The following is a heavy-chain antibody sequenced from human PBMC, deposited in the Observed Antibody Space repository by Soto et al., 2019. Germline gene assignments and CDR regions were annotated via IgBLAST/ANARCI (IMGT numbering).Heavy chain of an antibody. J-gene: IGHJ3*02. CDR3: ARGLRDGYNRFAFDI. D-gene: IGHD5-12*01. V-gene: IGHV4-59*01. CDR2: IYYSGST. CDR1: GGSINSYY. Sequence: SETLSPTCTVSGGSINSYYWGWVRPPPGKGLEWIGYIYYSGSTNYNPSLKSRVTISVDTSKNQFSLKLSSVTAADTAVYYCARGLRDGYNRFAFDIWGQGTMVTV.